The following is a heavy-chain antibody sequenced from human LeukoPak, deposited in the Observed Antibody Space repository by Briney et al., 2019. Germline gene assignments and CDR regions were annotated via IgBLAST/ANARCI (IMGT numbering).Heavy chain of an antibody. Sequence: GASVKVSCKASGYTFTGYYMHWVRQAPGQGLEWMGWINPNSGGTNYAQKFQGRVTMTRDTSISTAYMELSRLRSDDTAVYYCARDGDYVWGSYRFTDYWGQGTLVTVSS. CDR3: ARDGDYVWGSYRFTDY. CDR2: INPNSGGT. V-gene: IGHV1-2*02. J-gene: IGHJ4*02. D-gene: IGHD3-16*02. CDR1: GYTFTGYY.